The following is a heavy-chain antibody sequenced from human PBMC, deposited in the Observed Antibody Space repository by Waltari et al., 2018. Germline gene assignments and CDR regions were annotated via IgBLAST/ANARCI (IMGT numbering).Heavy chain of an antibody. V-gene: IGHV4-39*01. J-gene: IGHJ2*01. CDR2: IYYSGST. CDR3: ARHPAMTIMLWYFDL. CDR1: GGSISSSRYY. Sequence: QLQLQESGPGLVKPSETLSLTCTVSGGSISSSRYYWGWIRQPPGKGLGWIGSIYYSGSTYYNPSLKSRVTISVDTSKNQFSLKLSSVTAADTAVYYCARHPAMTIMLWYFDLWGRGTLVTASS. D-gene: IGHD2-8*01.